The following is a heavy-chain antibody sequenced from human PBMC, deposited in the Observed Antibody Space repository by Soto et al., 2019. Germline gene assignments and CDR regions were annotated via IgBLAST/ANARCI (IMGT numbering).Heavy chain of an antibody. CDR2: ISYDGSKK. Sequence: QAQLVESGGGVVQPGRSLRLSCAASGFTFSHYAMHWVRQAPGKGLEWVAIISYDGSKKYYGDSVKGRFTISRDNSKNTLYLQMNSPRVEDTAVYYCARDVAGKNYFDPWGQGTPVTVSS. CDR1: GFTFSHYA. J-gene: IGHJ5*02. CDR3: ARDVAGKNYFDP. D-gene: IGHD1-7*01. V-gene: IGHV3-30-3*01.